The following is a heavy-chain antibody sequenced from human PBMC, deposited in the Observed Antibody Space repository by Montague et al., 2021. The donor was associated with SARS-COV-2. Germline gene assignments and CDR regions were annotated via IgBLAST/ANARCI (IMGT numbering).Heavy chain of an antibody. CDR1: GFTFNNFA. CDR2: ISGGGSTT. J-gene: IGHJ4*02. CDR3: AKEDSGGFYPDY. D-gene: IGHD3-22*01. V-gene: IGHV3-23*01. Sequence: LRLSCAASGFTFNNFAMTWVRQAPGKGLEWVSAISGGGSTTHYADSVKGRFTISRDNSKNTLYLQMSSLRAEDTAIYYCAKEDSGGFYPDYWGQGTLVTVSS.